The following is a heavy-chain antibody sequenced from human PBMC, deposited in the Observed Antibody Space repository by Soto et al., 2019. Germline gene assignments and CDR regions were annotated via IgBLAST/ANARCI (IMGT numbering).Heavy chain of an antibody. CDR3: ATMGTPATGLYFFDY. Sequence: SETLSLTCTVSGGSINTVNYYWSWIRQSPDKGLELIGHIYNGGTTYNNPSLTSRVTISVDTSKNQFSLNLSFVTAADTSVYYCATMGTPATGLYFFDYWGQGSLVTVSS. CDR2: IYNGGTT. V-gene: IGHV4-30-4*01. CDR1: GGSINTVNYY. J-gene: IGHJ4*02. D-gene: IGHD2-15*01.